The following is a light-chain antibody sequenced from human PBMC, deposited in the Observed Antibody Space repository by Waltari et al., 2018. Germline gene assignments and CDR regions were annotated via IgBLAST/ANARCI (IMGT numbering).Light chain of an antibody. V-gene: IGLV2-8*01. J-gene: IGLJ2*01. CDR1: SSDVGSSHY. Sequence: QSALTQPPSASGSRGQSVTISCTGTSSDVGSSHYVSWYQQHPGKAPNLMIYEVTKRPSGVPERFSGSKSGNTASLTVSGLQAEDEADYYCSSYAGSNNVIFGGGTRLTVL. CDR2: EVT. CDR3: SSYAGSNNVI.